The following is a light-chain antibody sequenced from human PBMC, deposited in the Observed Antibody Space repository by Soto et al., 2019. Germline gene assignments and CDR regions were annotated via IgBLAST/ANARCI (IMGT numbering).Light chain of an antibody. Sequence: QSALTQPASVSGSPGQSITISCSGSSSDIGAYDYVSWYQQHPGKAPKLLIYEVTSRPSGVSHRCSGSKSGNTASLSISGLQLEDDADYYCSSYTSTSTPLIFGGGTELTVL. CDR1: SSDIGAYDY. CDR2: EVT. V-gene: IGLV2-14*01. CDR3: SSYTSTSTPLI. J-gene: IGLJ2*01.